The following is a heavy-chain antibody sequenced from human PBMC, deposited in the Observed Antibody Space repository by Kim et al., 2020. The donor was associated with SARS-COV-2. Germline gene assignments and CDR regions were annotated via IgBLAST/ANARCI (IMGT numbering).Heavy chain of an antibody. CDR2: ISRSSTYI. V-gene: IGHV3-21*01. J-gene: IGHJ5*02. D-gene: IGHD3-9*01. Sequence: GGSLRLSCAASGFSFNTYTMNWVRQAPGKGLEWVSSISRSSTYIYYADSVKGRFTVSRDNAKNSLYLQMNSLRAEDTAVYYCARDMYYDILTGYYDPWGQGTLVTVSS. CDR1: GFSFNTYT. CDR3: ARDMYYDILTGYYDP.